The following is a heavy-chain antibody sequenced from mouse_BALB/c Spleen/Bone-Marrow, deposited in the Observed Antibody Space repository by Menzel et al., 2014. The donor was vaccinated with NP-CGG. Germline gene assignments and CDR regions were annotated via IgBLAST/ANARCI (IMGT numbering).Heavy chain of an antibody. D-gene: IGHD2-10*01. V-gene: IGHV1-67*01. CDR1: GYTFTDYA. CDR3: ARSYYGNYYAMDY. CDR2: ISTYSCNT. Sequence: LQESGPELVRPGVSVKISCKGSGYTFTDYAMHWVKQSHAKSLEWIGVISTYSCNTNYNQKFKGKATMTVGKSSSTAYMELARLTSEDSAIYYCARSYYGNYYAMDYWGQGTSVTVSS. J-gene: IGHJ4*01.